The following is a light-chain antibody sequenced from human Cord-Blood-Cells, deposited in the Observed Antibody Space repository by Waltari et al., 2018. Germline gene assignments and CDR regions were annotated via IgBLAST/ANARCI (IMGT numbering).Light chain of an antibody. J-gene: IGKJ3*01. CDR2: GVS. Sequence: EIVLTQSPGTLSLSPGERVTLSCRASQSVSSSYLAWYQQKPGQAPRLLIYGVSSRATGIPDRFSGSGSGTDFTLTISRLEPEDFALYYCQQYGSSPFTFGPGTKVDIK. CDR3: QQYGSSPFT. CDR1: QSVSSSY. V-gene: IGKV3-20*01.